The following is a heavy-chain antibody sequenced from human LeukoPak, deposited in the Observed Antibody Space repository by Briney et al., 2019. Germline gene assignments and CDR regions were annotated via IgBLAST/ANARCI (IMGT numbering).Heavy chain of an antibody. CDR3: AKSARTNWNYVLDAFDI. CDR1: GFTFNNYA. V-gene: IGHV3-23*01. D-gene: IGHD1-7*01. J-gene: IGHJ3*02. CDR2: ISDSGGST. Sequence: GGSLRLSCAASGFTFNNYAMDWVRHAPGKGLEWVSAISDSGGSTYYEDSVKGRFTISRDNSKNTLSLQMSSLRAEDTAVYYCAKSARTNWNYVLDAFDIWGQGTMVTVSS.